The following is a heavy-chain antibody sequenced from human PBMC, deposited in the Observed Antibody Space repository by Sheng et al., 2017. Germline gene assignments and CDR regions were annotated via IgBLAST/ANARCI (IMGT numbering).Heavy chain of an antibody. D-gene: IGHD1-26*01. J-gene: IGHJ4*02. Sequence: QVQLVESGGGVVQPGRSLRLSCAASGFTFRTYPMHWVRQAPGKGLEWVAIISYDGTIQYYADSVKGRFTISRDNSKNTLYLQLNSPRPEDTAVYYCVRDWSAVGATPFDFWGQGTLVSVSS. CDR2: ISYDGTIQ. V-gene: IGHV3-30*04. CDR1: GFTFRTYP. CDR3: VRDWSAVGATPFDF.